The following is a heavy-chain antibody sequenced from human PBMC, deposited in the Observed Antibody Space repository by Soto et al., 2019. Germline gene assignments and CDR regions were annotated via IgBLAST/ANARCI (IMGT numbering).Heavy chain of an antibody. CDR3: VKGPALYDSSFDR. Sequence: PGGSLRLSCAASGFICSSYDMSWVRQAPGKGLEWVSTILVDGRTFYVDSVKGRFTISRDNFRNTLHLQMSSLSDEDTAVYYCVKGPALYDSSFDRWGQGALVTVSS. J-gene: IGHJ4*02. CDR1: GFICSSYD. D-gene: IGHD3-22*01. CDR2: ILVDGRT. V-gene: IGHV3-23*01.